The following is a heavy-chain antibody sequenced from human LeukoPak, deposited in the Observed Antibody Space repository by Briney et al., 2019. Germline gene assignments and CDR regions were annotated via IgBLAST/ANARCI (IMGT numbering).Heavy chain of an antibody. CDR3: AKDFIAMSEWEPLGD. Sequence: GGSLRLSCVAAGVTFSSHGMHWVRQAPGKGLEWVAFIRYDGSNKYYADSVKGRFTISRDNTKNKLYLQMNSLRAEDTAVYYCAKDFIAMSEWEPLGDWGQETLVTVSS. CDR2: IRYDGSNK. V-gene: IGHV3-30*02. D-gene: IGHD1-26*01. J-gene: IGHJ4*02. CDR1: GVTFSSHG.